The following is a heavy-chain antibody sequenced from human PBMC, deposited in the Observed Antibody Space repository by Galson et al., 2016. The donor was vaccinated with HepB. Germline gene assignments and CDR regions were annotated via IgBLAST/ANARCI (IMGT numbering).Heavy chain of an antibody. J-gene: IGHJ6*02. D-gene: IGHD6-19*01. Sequence: SETLSLTCTVSGASISGYYLSWIRQPPGKGLEWIGYIYYSGRTTYNPSLKSRVTISVDTSKNQFSLKLSSVTAADTAVYYCARDDSGGWYGFHYGMDVWGQGTTVTVFS. CDR1: GASISGYY. CDR2: IYYSGRT. CDR3: ARDDSGGWYGFHYGMDV. V-gene: IGHV4-59*01.